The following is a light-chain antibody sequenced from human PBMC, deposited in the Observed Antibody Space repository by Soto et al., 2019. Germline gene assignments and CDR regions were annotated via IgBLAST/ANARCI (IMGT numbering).Light chain of an antibody. CDR2: DVT. Sequence: QSALTQPASVSGSPGQSITISCTGTSSDIGGNHYVSWYQQHPGKAPKLMIYDVTNRPSGVSNRFSGSRSGNTASLTISGLQAEDEADYYCSSYTTSSTLFGGGTQVTVL. CDR3: SSYTTSSTL. V-gene: IGLV2-14*03. CDR1: SSDIGGNHY. J-gene: IGLJ2*01.